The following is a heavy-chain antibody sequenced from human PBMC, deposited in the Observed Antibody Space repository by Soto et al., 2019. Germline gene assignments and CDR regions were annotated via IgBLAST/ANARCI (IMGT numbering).Heavy chain of an antibody. CDR2: IYWNDDK. Sequence: SGPTLVNPTHPLTLTCTFSGFSLSTSGVGVGWIRQPPGKALEWLALIYWNDDKRYSPSLKSRLTITKDTSKNQVVLTMTNMDPLDTATYYCAHFDYYGSGSYPYNGFDPWGQGTLVTVSS. J-gene: IGHJ5*02. CDR1: GFSLSTSGVG. CDR3: AHFDYYGSGSYPYNGFDP. V-gene: IGHV2-5*01. D-gene: IGHD3-10*01.